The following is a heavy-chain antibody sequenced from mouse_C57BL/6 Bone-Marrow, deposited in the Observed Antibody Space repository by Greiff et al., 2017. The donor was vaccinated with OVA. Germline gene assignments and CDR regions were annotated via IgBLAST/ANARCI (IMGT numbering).Heavy chain of an antibody. CDR1: GYTFTSYW. CDR2: IDPSDSYT. CDR3: ARSLLITTVVASFDY. D-gene: IGHD1-1*01. J-gene: IGHJ2*01. Sequence: QVQLQQPGAELVMPGASVKLSCKASGYTFTSYWMHWVKQRPGQGLEWIGEIDPSDSYTNYNQKFKGKSTLTVDKSSSTAYMQLSSLTSEDSAVYYCARSLLITTVVASFDYWGQGTTLTVSS. V-gene: IGHV1-69*01.